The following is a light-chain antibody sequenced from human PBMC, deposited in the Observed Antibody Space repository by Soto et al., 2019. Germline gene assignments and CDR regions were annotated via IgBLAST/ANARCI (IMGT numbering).Light chain of an antibody. CDR1: SSNIGRNP. Sequence: QSVLTQPPSASGTPGQRVTISCSGGSSNIGRNPVNWYLQLPGTAPKLLICTNNQRPSGVPDRVSASKSGTSASLTISGLQSEDEADYYCATWDDSLYGMVFGGGTKLTVL. CDR2: TNN. CDR3: ATWDDSLYGMV. J-gene: IGLJ2*01. V-gene: IGLV1-44*01.